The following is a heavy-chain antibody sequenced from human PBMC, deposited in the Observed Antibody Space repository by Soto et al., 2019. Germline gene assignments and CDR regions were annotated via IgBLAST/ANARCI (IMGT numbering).Heavy chain of an antibody. CDR3: ARVGYYESSGYYSLLEY. CDR1: GYTFTSYG. Sequence: GSSVKVSCKASGYTFTSYGISWVRQAPGQGLEWMGWISAYNGNTNHAQKLQGRVTMTTDTSTRAAYMELRSLRSDDTAVYYCARVGYYESSGYYSLLEYWGQGTLVSVSS. CDR2: ISAYNGNT. J-gene: IGHJ4*02. D-gene: IGHD3-22*01. V-gene: IGHV1-18*01.